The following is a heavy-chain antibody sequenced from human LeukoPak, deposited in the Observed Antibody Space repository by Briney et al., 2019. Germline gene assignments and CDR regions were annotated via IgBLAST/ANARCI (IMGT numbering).Heavy chain of an antibody. CDR3: AKHVGYCSSASCYSDY. CDR1: GFTFTSFA. V-gene: IGHV3-23*01. Sequence: GGSLRLSCAASGFTFTSFAMSWVRQTPGKGLEWVSAIGGGDGSTYYAESVKGRFTISRDNSKNTLFLQMNSLRAEDTAVYYCAKHVGYCSSASCYSDYWGQGTLVTVAS. CDR2: IGGGDGST. D-gene: IGHD2-2*01. J-gene: IGHJ4*02.